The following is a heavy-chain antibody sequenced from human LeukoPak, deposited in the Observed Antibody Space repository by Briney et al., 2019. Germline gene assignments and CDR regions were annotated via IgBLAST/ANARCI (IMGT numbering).Heavy chain of an antibody. J-gene: IGHJ4*02. V-gene: IGHV5-51*01. CDR3: ARVLYSSTWYGDY. CDR1: GYSFTSYW. CDR2: IYPGDSDT. Sequence: GESLKISCKGSGYSFTSYWIGWVRQMPGKGLEWMGIIYPGDSDTRYSPSFQGQVTISADKSTSTAYLQWSSLKASDTAMYYCARVLYSSTWYGDYWGQGTLVTVSS. D-gene: IGHD6-13*01.